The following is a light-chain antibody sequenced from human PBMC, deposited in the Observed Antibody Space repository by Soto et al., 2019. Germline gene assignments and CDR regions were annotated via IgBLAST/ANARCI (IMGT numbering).Light chain of an antibody. CDR2: AAS. CDR1: QDISDD. CDR3: LQNHNYPRT. J-gene: IGKJ1*01. Sequence: AIQMTQSPSSLSASVGDRVTITCRASQDISDDVGWYQHKPGKAPTLLISAASRLQSGVPSRFSGSGSGAEFTLTITSLRPEGSATYYCLQNHNYPRTFGQGTKVEI. V-gene: IGKV1-6*01.